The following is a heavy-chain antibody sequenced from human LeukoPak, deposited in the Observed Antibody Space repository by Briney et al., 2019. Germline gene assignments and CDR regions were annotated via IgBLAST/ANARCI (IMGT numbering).Heavy chain of an antibody. CDR3: ARVTSTLNYFDY. Sequence: SQTLSLTCALSGDSVSNNSAAWNWIRQSPSRGLEWLGRTYYRSKWYSDYAVSVKSRITINPDTSKNQFSLQLNSVTPEDTAVYYCARVTSTLNYFDYWGQGTLVTVSS. V-gene: IGHV6-1*01. CDR2: TYYRSKWYS. J-gene: IGHJ4*02. CDR1: GDSVSNNSAA. D-gene: IGHD2-8*01.